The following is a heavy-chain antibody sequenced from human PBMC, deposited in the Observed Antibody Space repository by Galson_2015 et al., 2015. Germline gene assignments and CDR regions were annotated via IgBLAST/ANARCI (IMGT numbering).Heavy chain of an antibody. V-gene: IGHV1-2*06. Sequence: QSGAEVKKPGASVKVSCKASGYTFTSYYMHWVRRAPGQGLEWMGRINPNSGGTNYAQKFQGRVTMTRDTSISTAYMERSRLRSDDTAVYYCARDEQGRYCSTTICYAGINYSGQGTLVTVSS. J-gene: IGHJ4*02. CDR1: GYTFTSYY. CDR3: ARDEQGRYCSTTICYAGINY. CDR2: INPNSGGT. D-gene: IGHD2-2*01.